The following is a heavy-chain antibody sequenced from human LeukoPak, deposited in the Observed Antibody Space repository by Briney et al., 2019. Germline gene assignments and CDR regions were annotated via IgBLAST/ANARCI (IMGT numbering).Heavy chain of an antibody. V-gene: IGHV3-30*18. Sequence: PGGSLRLSCAASGFTFSSYGMHWVRQAPGKGLEWVAVISYDGSNKYYADSVRGRFTISRDNSKNTLYLQMNSLRAEDTAVCYCAKDLRGYSYGLYYYGMDVWGKGTTVTVSS. J-gene: IGHJ6*04. CDR2: ISYDGSNK. CDR3: AKDLRGYSYGLYYYGMDV. CDR1: GFTFSSYG. D-gene: IGHD5-18*01.